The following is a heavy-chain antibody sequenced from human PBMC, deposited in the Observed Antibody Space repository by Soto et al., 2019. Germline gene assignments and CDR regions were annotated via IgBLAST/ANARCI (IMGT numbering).Heavy chain of an antibody. CDR1: CGSINSGDYY. V-gene: IGHV4-30-4*01. Sequence: TLSLTCTVSCGSINSGDYYWTWVRQPPGKGLEWIGYIYYDGNSQHNPSLKSRVTMSIDTSKNQFSLNLSSVTAADTAVYYCARDRRWLPRGPNNWLDLWGQGTQVTVSS. CDR3: ARDRRWLPRGPNNWLDL. J-gene: IGHJ5*02. D-gene: IGHD5-12*01. CDR2: IYYDGNS.